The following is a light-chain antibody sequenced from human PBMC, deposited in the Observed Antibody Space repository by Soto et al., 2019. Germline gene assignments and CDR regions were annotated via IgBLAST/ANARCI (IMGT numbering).Light chain of an antibody. V-gene: IGLV1-44*01. CDR3: AAWDDSLNAWV. J-gene: IGLJ3*02. Sequence: QAVLTQPLSASGTPGQRVTISCSGSSSNIGSNTANWYEHLPGTAPKLVIYSNNQRPSGVPDRFSGSKSGTSASLAISGLQAEDEADYYCAAWDDSLNAWVFGGGTKLTVL. CDR2: SNN. CDR1: SSNIGSNT.